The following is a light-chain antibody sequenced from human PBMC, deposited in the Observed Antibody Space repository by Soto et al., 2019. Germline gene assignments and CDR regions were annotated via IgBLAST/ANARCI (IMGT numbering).Light chain of an antibody. Sequence: QSALTQPASVSGSPGQSITMSCTGTSSDVGAYNYVSWYQQHPGKAPKLMIYDVSNRPSGVSSRFSGSKSGNTASLTFSGLQADDEADYYCSSYTTSSIYVFGTGPKLTVL. CDR1: SSDVGAYNY. CDR3: SSYTTSSIYV. J-gene: IGLJ1*01. V-gene: IGLV2-14*01. CDR2: DVS.